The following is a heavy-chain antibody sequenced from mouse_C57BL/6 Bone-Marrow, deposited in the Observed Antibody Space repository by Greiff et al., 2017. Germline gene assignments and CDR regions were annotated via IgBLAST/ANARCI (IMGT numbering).Heavy chain of an antibody. V-gene: IGHV1-15*01. D-gene: IGHD1-1*01. CDR1: GYTFTDYE. Sequence: ESGAELVRPGASVTLSCKASGYTFTDYEMHWVKQTPVHGLEWIGAIDPETGGTAYNQKFKGKAILTADKSSSTAYMELRILTSGDSAVYYCTIYLLTTVVATDWFAYWGQGTLVTVSA. CDR3: TIYLLTTVVATDWFAY. J-gene: IGHJ3*01. CDR2: IDPETGGT.